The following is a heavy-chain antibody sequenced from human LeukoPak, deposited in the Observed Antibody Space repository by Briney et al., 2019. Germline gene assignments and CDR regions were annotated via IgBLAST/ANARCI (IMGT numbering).Heavy chain of an antibody. D-gene: IGHD1-26*01. J-gene: IGHJ4*02. Sequence: KPSETLSLTCTVSGGSIRSRYYYWGWIRQPPGKGLEWIGNIYDSGSTYYNPSLKSRVTISVDTSKNQFSLKLNSVTAADTAVYYCARHEVVGAIRFDYWGQGTLVTVSS. CDR2: IYDSGST. CDR1: GGSIRSRYYY. V-gene: IGHV4-39*01. CDR3: ARHEVVGAIRFDY.